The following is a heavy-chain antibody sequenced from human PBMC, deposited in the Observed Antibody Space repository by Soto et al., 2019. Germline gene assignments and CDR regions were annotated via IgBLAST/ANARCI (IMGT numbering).Heavy chain of an antibody. CDR1: GFTFGNQW. J-gene: IGHJ4*02. CDR2: INQDGSAK. Sequence: EVQLVESGGGVVQPGGSLRLSCAVSGFTFGNQWMSWVRQAPGKGLEWVANINQDGSAKSHVDSVEGRFTISRDNAKNSLYLLMNSLRVEDTAVYYCARGPFWGQGTLVTVSS. V-gene: IGHV3-7*01. CDR3: ARGPF. D-gene: IGHD3-3*02.